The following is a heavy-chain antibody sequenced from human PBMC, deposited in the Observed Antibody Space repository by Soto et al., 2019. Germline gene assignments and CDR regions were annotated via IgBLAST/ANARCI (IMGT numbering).Heavy chain of an antibody. Sequence: SETLSLTCTVSGGSVSSGSYYWIWIRQPPGKGLEWIGYIYYSGSTNYNPSLKSRVTISVDTSKNQFSLKLSSVTAADTAVYYCARGLVVVVAATPNYYYGMDVWGQGTPVTVSS. J-gene: IGHJ6*02. CDR2: IYYSGST. CDR3: ARGLVVVVAATPNYYYGMDV. CDR1: GGSVSSGSYY. V-gene: IGHV4-61*01. D-gene: IGHD2-15*01.